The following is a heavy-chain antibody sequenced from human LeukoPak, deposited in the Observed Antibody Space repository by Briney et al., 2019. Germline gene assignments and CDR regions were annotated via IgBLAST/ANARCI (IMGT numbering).Heavy chain of an antibody. V-gene: IGHV4-59*08. CDR1: GGSVSGYY. CDR3: ARHYGP. Sequence: SETLSLTCVVSGGSVSGYYWGWIRQPPGRGLEWIGYVYYSGSTNYNPSFKSRITISVDTSRNQFSLKLNSVTAADTAVYYCARHYGPWGQGTLVTVSS. J-gene: IGHJ5*02. CDR2: VYYSGST. D-gene: IGHD3-10*01.